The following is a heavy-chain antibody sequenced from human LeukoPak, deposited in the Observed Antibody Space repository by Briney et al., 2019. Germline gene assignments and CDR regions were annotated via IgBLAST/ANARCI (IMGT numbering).Heavy chain of an antibody. J-gene: IGHJ4*02. Sequence: GASVKVSCKASGYTFTSYGISWVRQAPGQGLEWLGWISAYNGNTNYTQKLQGRVTMTTDTSTSTAYMELRSLRSDDTAVYYCARGTRYGSGSYSGYWGQGTLVTVSS. CDR2: ISAYNGNT. CDR3: ARGTRYGSGSYSGY. D-gene: IGHD3-10*01. CDR1: GYTFTSYG. V-gene: IGHV1-18*04.